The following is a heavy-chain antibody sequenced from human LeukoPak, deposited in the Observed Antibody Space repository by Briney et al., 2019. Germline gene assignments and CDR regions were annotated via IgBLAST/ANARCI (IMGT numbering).Heavy chain of an antibody. CDR3: ANWDSGSYSFDY. D-gene: IGHD1-26*01. J-gene: IGHJ4*02. CDR1: GFTFSSYI. CDR2: ISSGSNYI. V-gene: IGHV3-21*01. Sequence: GGSLRLSCAASGFTFSSYIMNWVRQAPGKGLEWVSSISSGSNYIYYADSVKGRFTISRDDAKNSLHLQMNSLRAEDTAVYYCANWDSGSYSFDYWGQGTLVTVSS.